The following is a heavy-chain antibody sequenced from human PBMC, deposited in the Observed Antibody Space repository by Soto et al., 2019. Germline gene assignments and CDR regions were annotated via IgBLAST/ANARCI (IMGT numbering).Heavy chain of an antibody. J-gene: IGHJ2*01. CDR3: AGERGSGSPNSYFHV. V-gene: IGHV4-30-2*01. CDR1: GGSISSGGYS. CDR2: IFHSGST. D-gene: IGHD1-26*01. Sequence: QPQLQESGAGLVKPSQTLSLTCAVSGGSISSGGYSWSWLRQPPGKGLEWIGSIFHSGSTYYNPSLKRRVNISVDGSNNLFSLELSSVTAADTAVYYFAGERGSGSPNSYFHVWGRDTMVTVS.